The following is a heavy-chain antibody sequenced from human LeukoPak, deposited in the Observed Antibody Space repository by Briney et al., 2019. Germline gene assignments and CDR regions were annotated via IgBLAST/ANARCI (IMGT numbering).Heavy chain of an antibody. CDR3: ARGTIIAGPDY. V-gene: IGHV4-61*02. CDR2: IYTSGST. J-gene: IGHJ4*02. CDR1: GGSISSGSYY. D-gene: IGHD3-22*01. Sequence: SETLSLTCTVSGGSISSGSYYWSWIRQPAGKGLEWIGRIYTSGSTNYNPSLKSRVTMSVDTSKNQFSLKLSSVTAADTAVYYCARGTIIAGPDYWGQGTLVTVSS.